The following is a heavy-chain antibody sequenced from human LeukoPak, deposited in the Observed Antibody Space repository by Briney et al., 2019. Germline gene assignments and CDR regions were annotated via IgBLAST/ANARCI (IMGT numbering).Heavy chain of an antibody. D-gene: IGHD2-15*01. CDR2: IYYTGKT. J-gene: IGHJ4*02. CDR3: ARESLVVAAPSFDY. CDR1: GDSVSNGNYY. Sequence: SETLSLTCTVSGDSVSNGNYYWSWLRQPPGKALEWIGYIYYTGKTYYNPSLEGRVTILVDTSRNHFSVKLSSVTAADTAVYYCARESLVVAAPSFDYWGQGTLVTVSS. V-gene: IGHV4-61*03.